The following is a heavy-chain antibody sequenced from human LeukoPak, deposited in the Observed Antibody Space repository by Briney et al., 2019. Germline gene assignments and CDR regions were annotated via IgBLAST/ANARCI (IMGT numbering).Heavy chain of an antibody. CDR2: IYTSGST. CDR3: ARAITMVRGDANWFDP. J-gene: IGHJ5*02. Sequence: KPSETLSLTCTVSGGSISSYYWSWIRQPAGKGLEWVARIYTSGSTNYDPSLKSRVTMSVDTSKNQFSLKLSSVTAADTAVYYCARAITMVRGDANWFDPWGQGTLVTVSS. D-gene: IGHD3-10*01. CDR1: GGSISSYY. V-gene: IGHV4-4*07.